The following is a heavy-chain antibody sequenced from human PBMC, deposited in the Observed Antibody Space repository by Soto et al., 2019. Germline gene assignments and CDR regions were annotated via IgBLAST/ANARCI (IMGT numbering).Heavy chain of an antibody. CDR1: GYTLTELS. V-gene: IGHV1-24*01. D-gene: IGHD3-22*01. CDR3: ATATSSYYAFDY. J-gene: IGHJ4*02. CDR2: FDPEDGET. Sequence: ASVKVSCKVSGYTLTELSMHWVRQAPGKGLEWMGGFDPEDGETIYAQKFQGRVTMTEDTSTDTAYMELSSLRSEDTAVYYCATATSSYYAFDYWGQGTLVTVSS.